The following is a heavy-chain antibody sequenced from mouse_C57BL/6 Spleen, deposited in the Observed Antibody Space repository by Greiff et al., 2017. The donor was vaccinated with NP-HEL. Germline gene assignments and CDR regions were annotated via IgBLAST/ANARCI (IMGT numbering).Heavy chain of an antibody. D-gene: IGHD1-1*01. CDR3: ARGFITTVVNYYAMDY. Sequence: EVKLMESGPELVKPGASVKIPCKASGYTFTDYNMDWVKQSHGKSLEWIGDINPNNGGTIYNQKFKGKATLTVDKSSSTAYMELRSLTSEDTAVYYCARGFITTVVNYYAMDYWGQGTSVTVSS. CDR1: GYTFTDYN. J-gene: IGHJ4*01. V-gene: IGHV1-18*01. CDR2: INPNNGGT.